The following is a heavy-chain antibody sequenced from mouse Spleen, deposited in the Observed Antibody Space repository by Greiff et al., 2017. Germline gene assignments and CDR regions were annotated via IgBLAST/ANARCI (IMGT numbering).Heavy chain of an antibody. D-gene: IGHD2-12*01. J-gene: IGHJ3*01. CDR3: ARGTYYSSWFAY. CDR2: IDPSDSYT. CDR1: GYTFTSYW. V-gene: IGHV1-69*01. Sequence: QVQLQQPGAELVMPGASVKLSCKASGYTFTSYWMHWVKQRPGQGLEWIGEIDPSDSYTNYNQKFKGKATLTVDQSSSPAYMQLSSLTSEDSAVYYCARGTYYSSWFAYWGQGTLVTVSA.